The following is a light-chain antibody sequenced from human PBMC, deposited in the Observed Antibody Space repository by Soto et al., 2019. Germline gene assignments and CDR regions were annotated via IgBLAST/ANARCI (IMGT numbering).Light chain of an antibody. V-gene: IGLV2-14*01. CDR3: SSCTSSTTYG. CDR2: NVN. CDR1: SSDVGNYNY. Sequence: QAVLTQSASVSGSHGQSITISCTGTSSDVGNYNYVSWYQQHPGEVPKLIIFNVNNRPSGDSNRFSGCKSGNTASLIIPALQAEDAADYHCSSCTSSTTYGFGTGTKVTV. J-gene: IGLJ1*01.